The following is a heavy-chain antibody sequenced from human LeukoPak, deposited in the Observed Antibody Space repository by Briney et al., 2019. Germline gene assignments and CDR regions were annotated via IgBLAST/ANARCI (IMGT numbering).Heavy chain of an antibody. J-gene: IGHJ4*02. Sequence: GGSLRLSCAASGFTFSSYAMSWVRQAPGKGLEWVSAISGSGGSTYYADSVKGRFTISRDNSKNTLYRQMNSLRGEDTAVYYCASSGWPGGYFDYWGQGTLVTVSS. CDR1: GFTFSSYA. CDR2: ISGSGGST. CDR3: ASSGWPGGYFDY. V-gene: IGHV3-23*01. D-gene: IGHD6-19*01.